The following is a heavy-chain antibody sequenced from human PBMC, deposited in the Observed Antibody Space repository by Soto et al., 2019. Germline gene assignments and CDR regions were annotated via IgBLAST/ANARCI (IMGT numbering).Heavy chain of an antibody. CDR3: AKDIRLSSYDFWSGYYTPWYYGMDV. Sequence: PGGSLRLSCAASGFTFSSYGMHWVRQAPGKGLEWVAVISYDGSNKYYADSVKGRFTISRDNSKNTLYLQMNSLRAEDTAVYYCAKDIRLSSYDFWSGYYTPWYYGMDVWGQGTTLTVSS. J-gene: IGHJ6*02. V-gene: IGHV3-30*18. D-gene: IGHD3-3*01. CDR2: ISYDGSNK. CDR1: GFTFSSYG.